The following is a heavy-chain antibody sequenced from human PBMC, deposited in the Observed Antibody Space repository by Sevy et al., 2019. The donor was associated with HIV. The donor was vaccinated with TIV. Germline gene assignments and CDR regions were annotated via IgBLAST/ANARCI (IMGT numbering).Heavy chain of an antibody. CDR2: IYYSGST. Sequence: SETLSLTCTVSGGSISSYYWSWIRQPPGKGLEWIGYIYYSGSTNYNPSLKSRVTISVDRSKNQFSLKLSSVTAADTAVYYCARDRHRVDGQPEFDYWGQGTLVTVSS. CDR3: ARDRHRVDGQPEFDY. V-gene: IGHV4-59*01. CDR1: GGSISSYY. J-gene: IGHJ4*02. D-gene: IGHD5-12*01.